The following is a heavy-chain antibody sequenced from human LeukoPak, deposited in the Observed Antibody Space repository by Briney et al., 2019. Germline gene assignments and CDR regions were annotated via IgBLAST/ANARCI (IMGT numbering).Heavy chain of an antibody. J-gene: IGHJ4*02. CDR2: INHSGST. D-gene: IGHD6-13*01. Sequence: SETLSLTCAVYGGSFSGYYWSWIRQPPGQGLEWIGEINHSGSTNYNPSLKSRVTISVDTSKNQFSLKLSSVTAADTAVYYCARKPLATAGKIDYWGEGTLVTVSS. CDR3: ARKPLATAGKIDY. CDR1: GGSFSGYY. V-gene: IGHV4-34*01.